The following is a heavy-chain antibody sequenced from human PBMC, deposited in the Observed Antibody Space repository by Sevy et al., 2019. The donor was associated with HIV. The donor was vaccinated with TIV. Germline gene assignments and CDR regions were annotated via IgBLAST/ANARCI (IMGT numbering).Heavy chain of an antibody. CDR1: GFTFSSYW. D-gene: IGHD3-16*01. J-gene: IGHJ4*02. V-gene: IGHV3-7*01. Sequence: GGSLRLSCAASGFTFSSYWMSWVRQAPGKGLEWVANIKQDGSEKYYVDSVKGRFTISRDNAKNSLYLQMNSLRAEDTAVYYCVTSITGPYYFDYWGQGTLVTVSS. CDR2: IKQDGSEK. CDR3: VTSITGPYYFDY.